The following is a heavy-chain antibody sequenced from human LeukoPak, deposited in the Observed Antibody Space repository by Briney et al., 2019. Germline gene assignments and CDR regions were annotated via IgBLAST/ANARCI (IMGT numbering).Heavy chain of an antibody. D-gene: IGHD3-3*01. CDR2: ISGSGGST. J-gene: IGHJ4*02. CDR1: GFTFSSYA. CDR3: AEDDYDFWSGYSADY. V-gene: IGHV3-23*01. Sequence: GGSLRLSCAVSGFTFSSYAMSWVRQASGKGLEWVSAISGSGGSTYYADSVKGRFTISRDNSKNTLYLQMNSLRAEDTAVYYCAEDDYDFWSGYSADYWGQGTLVTVSS.